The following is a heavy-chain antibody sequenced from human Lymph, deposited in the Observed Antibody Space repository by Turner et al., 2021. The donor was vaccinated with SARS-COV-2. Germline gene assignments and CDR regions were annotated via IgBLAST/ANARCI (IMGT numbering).Heavy chain of an antibody. Sequence: VQLVESGGGLVQPGRSLRLSCAASGFTFDDYAMHWVRQAPGKGLEWVSGISWNSGSIGYADSVKGRFTISRDNAKNSLYLQMNSLRAEDTALYYCAKDRGGEQLVRLFDYWGQGTLVTVSS. V-gene: IGHV3-9*01. CDR1: GFTFDDYA. D-gene: IGHD6-6*01. CDR3: AKDRGGEQLVRLFDY. CDR2: ISWNSGSI. J-gene: IGHJ4*02.